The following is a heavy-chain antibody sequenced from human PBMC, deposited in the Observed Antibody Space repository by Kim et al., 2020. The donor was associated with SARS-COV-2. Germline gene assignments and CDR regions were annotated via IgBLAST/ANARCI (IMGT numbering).Heavy chain of an antibody. V-gene: IGHV4-59*01. J-gene: IGHJ2*01. CDR3: ARYSGCPSWFLDV. CDR1: DGSISHYY. CDR2: IYYSGST. D-gene: IGHD1-26*01. Sequence: SETLSLTCTVSDGSISHYYWTWIRLPPGKGLEWIGHIYYSGSTVYSPSLKSRVTISVDTSKNQFSLKLSSVTAADTAVYFCARYSGCPSWFLDVWGRGSL.